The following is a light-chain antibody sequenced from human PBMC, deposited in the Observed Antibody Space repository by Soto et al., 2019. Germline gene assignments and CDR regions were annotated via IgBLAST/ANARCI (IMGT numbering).Light chain of an antibody. CDR2: GAS. Sequence: DSQMTQSPSTLSASVGDRVTITCRASQSISSWLAWYQQKPGKAPKLLIYGASSLESGVPSRFSGSGSGTEFTLTISSLQPDDFATYYCQQYKTFGQGTKVDIK. V-gene: IGKV1-5*01. J-gene: IGKJ1*01. CDR3: QQYKT. CDR1: QSISSW.